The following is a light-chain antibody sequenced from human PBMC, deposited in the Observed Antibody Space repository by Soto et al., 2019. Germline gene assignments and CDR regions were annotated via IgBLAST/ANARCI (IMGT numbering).Light chain of an antibody. CDR3: QQYHYWWT. Sequence: EIVMTQSPAILSVSPGETVTLSCRASQSISSHLAWYQQKPGQAPRLLMHDASARATGIPARFSGSGSGTEFTLTIISLQSEDFAVYYCQQYHYWWTFGQGTKVEIK. J-gene: IGKJ1*01. CDR1: QSISSH. CDR2: DAS. V-gene: IGKV3-15*01.